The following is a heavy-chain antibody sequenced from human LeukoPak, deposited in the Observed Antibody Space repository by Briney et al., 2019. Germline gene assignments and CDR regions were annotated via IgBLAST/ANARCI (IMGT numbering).Heavy chain of an antibody. Sequence: PGGSLRLSCAASGFTFSSYWMSWVRQAPGKGLEWVANIKQDGSEKYYVDSVKGRFTISRDNAKNSLYLQMNSLRAEDTAVYYCARVGSSLLWFGESKYYFDYWGQGTLVTVSS. D-gene: IGHD3-10*01. CDR2: IKQDGSEK. V-gene: IGHV3-7*01. J-gene: IGHJ4*02. CDR1: GFTFSSYW. CDR3: ARVGSSLLWFGESKYYFDY.